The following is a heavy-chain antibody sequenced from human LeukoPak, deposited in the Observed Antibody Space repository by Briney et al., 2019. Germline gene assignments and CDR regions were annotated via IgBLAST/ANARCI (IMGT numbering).Heavy chain of an antibody. V-gene: IGHV1-8*03. CDR2: MNPNSGNT. CDR3: ARGDGTTGMTQDVAFDY. Sequence: ASVKVSCKASGYTFTSYDINWVRQATGQGLEWMGWMNPNSGNTGYAQKFQGRVTITRNTSISTAYMDLRSLRFDDTAVYYCARGDGTTGMTQDVAFDYWGQGTLVTVSS. J-gene: IGHJ4*02. CDR1: GYTFTSYD. D-gene: IGHD1-1*01.